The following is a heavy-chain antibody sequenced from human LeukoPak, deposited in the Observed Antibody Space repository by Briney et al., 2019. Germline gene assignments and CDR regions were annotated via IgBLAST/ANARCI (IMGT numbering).Heavy chain of an antibody. J-gene: IGHJ3*02. Sequence: PSETLSLTCTVSGGSISSYYWSWIRQPAGKGLEWIGRIYTSGSTNYNPSLKSRVTISVDTSKNQFSLKLSSVTAADTAVYYCARVSGQLARRIGDAFDIWGQGTMVTVSS. CDR1: GGSISSYY. V-gene: IGHV4-4*07. CDR2: IYTSGST. D-gene: IGHD6-6*01. CDR3: ARVSGQLARRIGDAFDI.